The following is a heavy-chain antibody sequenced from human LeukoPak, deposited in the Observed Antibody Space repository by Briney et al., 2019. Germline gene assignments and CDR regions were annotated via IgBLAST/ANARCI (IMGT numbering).Heavy chain of an antibody. CDR2: IIPIFGTA. J-gene: IGHJ4*02. CDR3: AGAPGIAAAGTGTFDY. V-gene: IGHV1-69*06. D-gene: IGHD6-13*01. CDR1: GGTFSSYA. Sequence: ASVKVSCKASGGTFSSYAISWVRQAPGQGLEWMGGIIPIFGTANYAQKFQGRVTITADKSTSTAYMELGSLRSEDTAVYYCAGAPGIAAAGTGTFDYWGQGTLVTVSS.